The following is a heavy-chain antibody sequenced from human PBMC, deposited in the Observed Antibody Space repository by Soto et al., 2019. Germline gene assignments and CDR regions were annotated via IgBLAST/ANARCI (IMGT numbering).Heavy chain of an antibody. Sequence: SETLSLTCTVSGGSISSGGYYWSWIRQHPGKGLEWIGYIYYSGSTYYNPSLKSRVTISVDTSKNQFSLKLSSVTAADTAVYYCARGRYLAVYNWFDPWGQGTLVTVSS. CDR1: GGSISSGGYY. V-gene: IGHV4-31*03. D-gene: IGHD3-9*01. J-gene: IGHJ5*02. CDR2: IYYSGST. CDR3: ARGRYLAVYNWFDP.